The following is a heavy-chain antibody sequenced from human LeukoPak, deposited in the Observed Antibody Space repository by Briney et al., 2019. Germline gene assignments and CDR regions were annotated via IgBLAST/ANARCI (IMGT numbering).Heavy chain of an antibody. CDR3: ARGSSTWYFDY. CDR2: IETVDSHT. J-gene: IGHJ4*02. CDR1: GYSFTNYW. D-gene: IGHD6-13*01. Sequence: GESLQISCQASGYSFTNYWIAWVRHMPGKGLEWMGTIETVDSHTTYSPSFQGQVTISVDRSIRTAYLQWSSLKASDTAMYYCARGSSTWYFDYWGQGTLVTVS. V-gene: IGHV5-51*01.